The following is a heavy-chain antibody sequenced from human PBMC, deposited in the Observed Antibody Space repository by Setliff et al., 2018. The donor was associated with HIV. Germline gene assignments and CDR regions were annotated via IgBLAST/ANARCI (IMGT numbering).Heavy chain of an antibody. CDR1: GFIFENHA. CDR2: VSSSSTNFT. CDR3: ARVDWAFVSDV. Sequence: PGGSLRLSCVVSGFIFENHAMHWIRQAPGKGLEWVSYVSSSSTNFTKYADSVKGRFSISRDNARNSLYLQMNSLRAEDTAVYYCARVDWAFVSDVWGQGTTVTVSS. D-gene: IGHD3-9*01. J-gene: IGHJ3*01. V-gene: IGHV3-11*06.